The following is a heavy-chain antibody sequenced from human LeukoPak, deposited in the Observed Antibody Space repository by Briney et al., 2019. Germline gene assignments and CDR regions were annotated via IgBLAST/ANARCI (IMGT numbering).Heavy chain of an antibody. V-gene: IGHV3-9*01. D-gene: IGHD2-15*01. CDR2: ISWNSGSI. CDR1: GFTFDDYA. CDR3: AKAVKGYCSGGSCYSLDY. Sequence: PGGSLRLSCAASGFTFDDYAMHWVRQAPGKGLEWVSGISWNSGSIGYADSVKGRFTISRDNAKNSLYLQMNSLRAEDTALYYCAKAVKGYCSGGSCYSLDYWSQGTLVTVSS. J-gene: IGHJ4*02.